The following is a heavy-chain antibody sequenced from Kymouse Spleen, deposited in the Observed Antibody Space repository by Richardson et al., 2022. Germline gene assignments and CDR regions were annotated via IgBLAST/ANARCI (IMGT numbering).Heavy chain of an antibody. Sequence: QVQLQQWGAGLLKPSETLSLTCAVYGGSFSGYYWSWIRQPPGKGLEWIGEINHSGSTNYNPSLKSRVTISVDTSKNQFSLKLSSVTAADTAVYYCARGLGKYFDYWGQGTLVTVSS. V-gene: IGHV4-34*01. CDR2: INHSGST. CDR1: GGSFSGYY. D-gene: IGHD7-27*02. J-gene: IGHJ4*02. CDR3: ARGLGKYFDY.